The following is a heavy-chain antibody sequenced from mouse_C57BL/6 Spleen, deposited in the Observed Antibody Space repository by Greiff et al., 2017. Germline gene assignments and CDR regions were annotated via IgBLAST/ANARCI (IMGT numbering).Heavy chain of an antibody. J-gene: IGHJ2*01. CDR3: ARRASNWVNFDY. Sequence: VQLQQSGPELVKPGASVKIPCKASGYTFTDYNMDWVKQSHGKSLEWIGDINPNNGGTIYNQKFKGKATLTVDKSSSTAYMELRSLTSEDTAVYYCARRASNWVNFDYWGQGTTLTVSS. CDR2: INPNNGGT. D-gene: IGHD4-1*02. V-gene: IGHV1-18*01. CDR1: GYTFTDYN.